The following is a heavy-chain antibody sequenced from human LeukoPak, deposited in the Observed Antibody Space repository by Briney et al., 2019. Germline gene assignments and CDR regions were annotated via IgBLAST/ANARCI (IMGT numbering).Heavy chain of an antibody. CDR1: GYTFTSYD. J-gene: IGHJ3*02. D-gene: IGHD5-18*01. CDR3: ARVVGYSYAHGDAFDI. CDR2: MNPYSGNT. Sequence: ASGKVSCTAAGYTFTSYDINSLRQATGHRLEWMGWMNPYSGNTGYAEKFQGRVTMTRNTSISTAYLELSSLRSEDTAVYYCARVVGYSYAHGDAFDIWGQGRMVTVSS. V-gene: IGHV1-8*01.